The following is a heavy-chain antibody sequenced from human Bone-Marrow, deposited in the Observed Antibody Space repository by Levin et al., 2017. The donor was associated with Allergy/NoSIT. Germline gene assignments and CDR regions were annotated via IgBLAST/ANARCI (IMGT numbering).Heavy chain of an antibody. CDR1: GYTFRSHW. Sequence: GGSLRLSCKGSGYTFRSHWIGWVRQMPGKGLEWMGVIYPADSDARYSPSFQGQVIMSVDKSISTAYLHWSSLKASDTAMYYCARIPAAGFNFDSWGQGTLVIVSS. CDR3: ARIPAAGFNFDS. V-gene: IGHV5-51*01. CDR2: IYPADSDA. D-gene: IGHD6-25*01. J-gene: IGHJ4*02.